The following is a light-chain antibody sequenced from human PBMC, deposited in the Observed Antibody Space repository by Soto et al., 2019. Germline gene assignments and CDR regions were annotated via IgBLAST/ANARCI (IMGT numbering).Light chain of an antibody. CDR1: SSDVGGYNY. CDR3: CSYAGSVV. Sequence: QSALTQPRSVSGSPGQSVTISCTGTSSDVGGYNYVSCYQQHPGKAPKLMIYDVSKRPSGVPDRFSGSKSGNTASLTISGLQAEDEADSYCCSYAGSVVFGGGTKLTVL. CDR2: DVS. V-gene: IGLV2-11*01. J-gene: IGLJ2*01.